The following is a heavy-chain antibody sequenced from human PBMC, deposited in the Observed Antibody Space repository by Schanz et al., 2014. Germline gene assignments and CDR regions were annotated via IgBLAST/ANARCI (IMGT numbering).Heavy chain of an antibody. V-gene: IGHV3-30*18. CDR2: ISYHGSER. Sequence: QVQLVESGGGVVQPGRSLRLSCAGSGFSFSDYGMHWVRQAPGRGLEWVAVISYHGSERYYADSVKGRFTISRDNSNHTLYLQMNSLRAEDTALYYCAKAYSSGWYDLDYWGQGTLVTVSS. CDR3: AKAYSSGWYDLDY. J-gene: IGHJ4*02. D-gene: IGHD6-19*01. CDR1: GFSFSDYG.